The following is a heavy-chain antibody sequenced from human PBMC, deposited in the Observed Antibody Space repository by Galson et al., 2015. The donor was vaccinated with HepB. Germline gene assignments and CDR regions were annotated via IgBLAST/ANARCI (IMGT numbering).Heavy chain of an antibody. D-gene: IGHD6-19*01. Sequence: SLRLSCAASGITLSSYWMHWVRQAPGKGLVWVSRINSDGSSTSYADSVKGRFTISRDNAKNTLYLQMNSLRAEDTAVYYCARDGAVPGSPDLRGGMDVWGQGTTVTVSS. CDR3: ARDGAVPGSPDLRGGMDV. J-gene: IGHJ6*02. CDR2: INSDGSST. V-gene: IGHV3-74*01. CDR1: GITLSSYW.